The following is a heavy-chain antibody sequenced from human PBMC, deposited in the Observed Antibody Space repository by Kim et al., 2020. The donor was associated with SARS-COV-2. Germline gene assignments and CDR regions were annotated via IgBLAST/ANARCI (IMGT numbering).Heavy chain of an antibody. J-gene: IGHJ4*02. V-gene: IGHV5-51*01. Sequence: RCSPSSQGQVTISAGKSISTAYLQWSSLKASDTAMYYCARTTVIGGDFDYWGQGTLVTVSS. D-gene: IGHD4-4*01. CDR3: ARTTVIGGDFDY.